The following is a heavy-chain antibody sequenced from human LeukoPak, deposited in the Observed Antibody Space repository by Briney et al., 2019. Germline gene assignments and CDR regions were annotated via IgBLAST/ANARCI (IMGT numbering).Heavy chain of an antibody. V-gene: IGHV4-59*01. CDR1: GGSISSYY. J-gene: IGHJ6*03. CDR2: IYYSGST. Sequence: SETLSLTCTVSGGSISSYYWSWIRQPPGKGLEWIGYIYYSGSTNYNPSLKSRVTISVDTSKNQFSLKLSSVTAADTAVYYCARTPPYYYMDVWGKGTTVTVSS. CDR3: ARTPPYYYMDV.